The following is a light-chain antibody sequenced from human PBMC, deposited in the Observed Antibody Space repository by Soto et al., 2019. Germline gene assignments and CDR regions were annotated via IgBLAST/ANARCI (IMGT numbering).Light chain of an antibody. CDR2: GAS. CDR3: LQDYSYPRT. CDR1: ESISTW. Sequence: DIQMTQSPSSLSASVGDRVTITGLASESISTWLAWYQQKPGKAPKLLMYGASRLQSGVPSRFSGSGSGTDFTLTITGLQPEDFGTYYCLQDYSYPRTFGQGTKVDIK. J-gene: IGKJ1*01. V-gene: IGKV1-5*01.